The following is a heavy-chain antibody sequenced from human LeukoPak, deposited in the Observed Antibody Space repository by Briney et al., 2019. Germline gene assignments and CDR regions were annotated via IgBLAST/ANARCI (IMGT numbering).Heavy chain of an antibody. D-gene: IGHD2-21*02. J-gene: IGHJ6*02. CDR3: ARDYDQVTPRGMDV. CDR1: GITFSTYA. CDR2: ISGGSSDI. V-gene: IGHV3-48*04. Sequence: HPGGSLRLSCVASGITFSTYAMSWVRQAPGQGLEWLGYISGGSSDIYHIDSVRGRFSISRDNADNSLYLQMNNLRAEDTAIYYCARDYDQVTPRGMDVWGQGTTVTVSS.